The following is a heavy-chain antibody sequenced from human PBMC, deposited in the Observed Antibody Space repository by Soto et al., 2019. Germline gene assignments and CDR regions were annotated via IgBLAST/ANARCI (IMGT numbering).Heavy chain of an antibody. CDR1: GFTFSSYS. J-gene: IGHJ4*02. Sequence: EVQLVESGGGLVKPGGSLRLSCAASGFTFSSYSMNWVRQAPGKGLAWVSSISSSSSYIYYADSVKGRFTISRDNAKNSLYLQMNSLRAEDTAVYYCARGITMVRGVPQAIDYWGQGTLVTVSS. D-gene: IGHD3-10*01. CDR3: ARGITMVRGVPQAIDY. CDR2: ISSSSSYI. V-gene: IGHV3-21*01.